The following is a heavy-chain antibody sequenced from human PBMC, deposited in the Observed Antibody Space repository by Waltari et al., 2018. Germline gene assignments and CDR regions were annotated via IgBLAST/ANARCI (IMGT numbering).Heavy chain of an antibody. J-gene: IGHJ2*01. D-gene: IGHD5-12*01. Sequence: QVQLVQSGAEVKKPGSSVKVSCKASGGTFSSYAISWVRQAPGQGLEWMGRIIPIFGTANYAQKYQGRVTITADKSTSTAYMELSSLRSEDTAVYYCARAGTSYDPRRPRYWYFDLWGRGTLVTVSS. CDR3: ARAGTSYDPRRPRYWYFDL. V-gene: IGHV1-69*08. CDR1: GGTFSSYA. CDR2: IIPIFGTA.